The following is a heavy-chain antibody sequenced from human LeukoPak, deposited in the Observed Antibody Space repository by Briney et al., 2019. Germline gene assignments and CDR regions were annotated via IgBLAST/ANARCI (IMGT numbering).Heavy chain of an antibody. CDR2: IYHSGST. D-gene: IGHD6-19*01. CDR1: GGSISSYY. V-gene: IGHV4-59*01. Sequence: SETLSLTCTVSGGSISSYYWSWIRQPPGKGLEWIGYIYHSGSTNYNPSLKSRVTISVDTSKNQFSLKLSSVTAADTAVYYCARGGGAVAGSRAYYYYYMDVWGKGTTVTVSS. CDR3: ARGGGAVAGSRAYYYYYMDV. J-gene: IGHJ6*03.